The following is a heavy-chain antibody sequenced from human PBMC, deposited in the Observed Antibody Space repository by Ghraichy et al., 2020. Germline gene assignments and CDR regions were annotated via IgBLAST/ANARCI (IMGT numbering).Heavy chain of an antibody. CDR3: AKDPRDGTSWEYDWYHGMDV. J-gene: IGHJ6*02. D-gene: IGHD2-2*01. CDR1: GFTFGDYA. Sequence: GGSLRLSCAASGFTFGDYAMPWVRQAPGKGLEWVSAISGNCLYTYYADSVKGRITISRDNSKNTLYLQMNSLRAEDTAVYYCAKDPRDGTSWEYDWYHGMDVWGQGTRVTVSS. V-gene: IGHV3-23*01. CDR2: ISGNCLYT.